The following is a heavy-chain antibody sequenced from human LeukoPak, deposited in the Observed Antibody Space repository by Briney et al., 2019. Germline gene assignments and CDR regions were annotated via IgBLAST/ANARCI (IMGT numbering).Heavy chain of an antibody. CDR1: GFTVSSNY. CDR3: VCSSSIYYYYYMDV. D-gene: IGHD6-6*01. CDR2: IYSGGST. J-gene: IGHJ6*03. Sequence: PGGSLRLSCAASGFTVSSNYMSWVRQAPGKGLEWVSVIYSGGSTYYADSVKGRFTISRDNSKNTLYLQMNSLRAEDTAVYYRVCSSSIYYYYYMDVWGKGTTVTVSS. V-gene: IGHV3-53*01.